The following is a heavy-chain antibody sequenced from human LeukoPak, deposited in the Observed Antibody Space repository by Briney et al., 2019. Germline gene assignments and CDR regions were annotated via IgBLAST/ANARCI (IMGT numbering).Heavy chain of an antibody. Sequence: GGSLRLSCAASGFTFSRYAVSWVRQTPGGALEWVSGISGSGSSTYYTDSVKGRFTISRDNSKNTLSLQMSSLRAEDTAIYYCAKDTEWELLRLFDSWGQGTLVSVPS. J-gene: IGHJ4*02. CDR3: AKDTEWELLRLFDS. V-gene: IGHV3-23*01. CDR2: ISGSGSST. D-gene: IGHD1-26*01. CDR1: GFTFSRYA.